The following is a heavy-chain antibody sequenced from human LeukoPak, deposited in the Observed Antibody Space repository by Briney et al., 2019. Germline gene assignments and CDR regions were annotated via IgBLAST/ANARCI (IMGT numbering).Heavy chain of an antibody. J-gene: IGHJ5*02. V-gene: IGHV3-48*01. CDR2: ISSIGSTI. Sequence: GGSLRLSCAASGFIFSSYSMNWVRQAPGKGLEWVSYISSIGSTIYYADSVKGRFTISRDNANSSLYLQMNSLRAEDTAVYYCVSSPSAYYYGSGSYSWGQGTLVTVSS. CDR3: VSSPSAYYYGSGSYS. CDR1: GFIFSSYS. D-gene: IGHD3-10*01.